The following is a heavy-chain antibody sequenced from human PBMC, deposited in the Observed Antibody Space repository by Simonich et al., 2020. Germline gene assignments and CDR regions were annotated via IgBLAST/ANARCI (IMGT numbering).Heavy chain of an antibody. V-gene: IGHV1-2*02. CDR3: ARVRFEAFDI. CDR1: GYTFSGYY. J-gene: IGHJ3*02. Sequence: QVQLVQSGAEVKKPGASVKVSCTASGYTFSGYYMHWVRQAPGQGLEWMGWISPNSGGTNYSQKFQGRVTMASDTSISTAYMELSRLRSDDTAVYYCARVRFEAFDIWGQGTMVTVSS. CDR2: ISPNSGGT.